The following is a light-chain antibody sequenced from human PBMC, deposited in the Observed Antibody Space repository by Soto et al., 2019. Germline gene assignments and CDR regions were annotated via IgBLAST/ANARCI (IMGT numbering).Light chain of an antibody. CDR3: QQYGSSPIT. CDR1: QSVSSN. Sequence: EIVMTQSPATLSVSPGERSTLSCRASQSVSSNLAWYQQKPGQAPRLLIYGASSRATGIPDRFSGSGSGTDFTLTISRLEPEDFAVYYCQQYGSSPITFGQGTRLENK. CDR2: GAS. V-gene: IGKV3-20*01. J-gene: IGKJ5*01.